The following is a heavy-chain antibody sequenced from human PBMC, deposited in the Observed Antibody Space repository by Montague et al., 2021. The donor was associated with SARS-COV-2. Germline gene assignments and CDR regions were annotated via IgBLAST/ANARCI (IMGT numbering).Heavy chain of an antibody. CDR3: TRDHMTTMFMVYYYGMYV. V-gene: IGHV4-4*07. J-gene: IGHJ6*02. Sequence: SETLSLTCTVSGDSISSYYWSWIRQPAGKGLEWIGRIYISGSTKSNPSLKSRVTMSVDTSKNQFSLKLSSVTAADTAVYYCTRDHMTTMFMVYYYGMYVWGQGTTVTVSS. CDR1: GDSISSYY. D-gene: IGHD5-24*01. CDR2: IYISGST.